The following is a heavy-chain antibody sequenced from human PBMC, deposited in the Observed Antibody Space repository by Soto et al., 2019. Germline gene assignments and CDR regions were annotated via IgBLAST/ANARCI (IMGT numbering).Heavy chain of an antibody. CDR1: GGTFSSYT. J-gene: IGHJ4*02. Sequence: QVQLVQSGAEVKKPGSSVKVSCKASGGTFSSYTISWVRQAPGQGLEWMGRIIPILGIANFAQKFQGRVTITADKSTSTAYMELSSLRSEDTAVYYCARGEYCSSTSCYSGNFDYWGQGTLVTVSS. CDR3: ARGEYCSSTSCYSGNFDY. D-gene: IGHD2-2*01. V-gene: IGHV1-69*02. CDR2: IIPILGIA.